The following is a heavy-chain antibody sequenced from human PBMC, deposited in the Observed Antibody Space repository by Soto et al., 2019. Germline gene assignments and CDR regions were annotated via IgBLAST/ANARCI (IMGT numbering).Heavy chain of an antibody. CDR1: GFTFITYA. Sequence: GGSLRLSCAASGFTFITYAMSWVRQAPGKGLEWVSIISGSGGSTYYPDSVKGRFTISRDNSKNTLYLQMNSLRADDTAVYYCAKFPAVHSYFDFWGRGPLATSP. J-gene: IGHJ4*02. D-gene: IGHD2-2*01. CDR2: ISGSGGST. CDR3: AKFPAVHSYFDF. V-gene: IGHV3-23*01.